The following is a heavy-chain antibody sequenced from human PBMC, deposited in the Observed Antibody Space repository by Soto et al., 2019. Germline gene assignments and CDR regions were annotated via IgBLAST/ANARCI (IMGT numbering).Heavy chain of an antibody. V-gene: IGHV1-18*01. J-gene: IGHJ6*02. CDR1: GYTFTSYG. CDR2: ISAYNGNT. D-gene: IGHD3-9*01. Sequence: ASVKVSCKASGYTFTSYGISWVRQAPGQGLEWRGWISAYNGNTNYAQKLQGRVTMTTDTSTSTAYMELRSLRSDDTAVYYCARILYDIFTGYGMDVWGQGTTVTVSS. CDR3: ARILYDIFTGYGMDV.